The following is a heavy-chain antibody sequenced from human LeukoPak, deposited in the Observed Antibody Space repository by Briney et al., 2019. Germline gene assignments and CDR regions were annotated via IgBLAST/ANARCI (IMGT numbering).Heavy chain of an antibody. CDR3: ASGALGYCSGGSCYGWFDP. CDR2: INPNSGGT. Sequence: ASVKVSCKASGYTFTGYYMHWVRHAPGQGLEWVGWINPNSGGTNYAQKFQGRVTMTRDTSISTAYMELSRLRSDDTAVYYCASGALGYCSGGSCYGWFDPWGQGTLVTVSS. V-gene: IGHV1-2*02. J-gene: IGHJ5*02. CDR1: GYTFTGYY. D-gene: IGHD2-15*01.